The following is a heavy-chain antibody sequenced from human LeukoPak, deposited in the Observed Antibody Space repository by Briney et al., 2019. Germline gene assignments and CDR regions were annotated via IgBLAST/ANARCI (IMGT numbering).Heavy chain of an antibody. CDR3: ARGNIAVAGLFDY. J-gene: IGHJ4*02. CDR2: IYHSGST. Sequence: SGTLSLTCAVSGGSISSSNWWSWVRQPPGKGLEWIGEIYHSGSTNYNPSLKSRVTISVDKSKNQFSPKLSSVTAADTAVYYCARGNIAVAGLFDYWGQGTLVTVSS. D-gene: IGHD6-19*01. V-gene: IGHV4-4*02. CDR1: GGSISSSNW.